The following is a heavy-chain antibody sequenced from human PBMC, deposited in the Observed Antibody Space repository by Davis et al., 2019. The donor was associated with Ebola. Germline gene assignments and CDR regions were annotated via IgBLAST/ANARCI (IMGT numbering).Heavy chain of an antibody. CDR2: INSLGGST. D-gene: IGHD1-26*01. J-gene: IGHJ4*02. V-gene: IGHV1-46*01. CDR1: GFTLANYA. Sequence: AASVKVSCKASGFTLANYAIHWVRQAPGQGLEWMGIINSLGGSTLYAQKFQGRVTMTRDTSTSTVHMELSSLRSDDTAVYYCARDPIVGAADNWGQGTLVTVSS. CDR3: ARDPIVGAADN.